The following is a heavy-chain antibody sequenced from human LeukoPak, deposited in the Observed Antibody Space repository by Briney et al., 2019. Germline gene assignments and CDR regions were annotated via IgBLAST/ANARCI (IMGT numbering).Heavy chain of an antibody. CDR2: ISAYNGNT. CDR1: GYTLTELS. CDR3: ARGLQENLAWLQAFSAFDI. V-gene: IGHV1-18*01. J-gene: IGHJ3*02. D-gene: IGHD6-19*01. Sequence: ASVTVSCTVSGYTLTELSMHWVRQAPGKGLEWMGWISAYNGNTNYAQKLQGRVTMTTDTSTSTAYMELRSLRSDDTAVYYCARGLQENLAWLQAFSAFDIWGQGTMVTVSS.